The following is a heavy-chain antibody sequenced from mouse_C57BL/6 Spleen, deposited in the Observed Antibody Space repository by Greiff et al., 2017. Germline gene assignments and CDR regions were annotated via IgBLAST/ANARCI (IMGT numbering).Heavy chain of an antibody. Sequence: VQLQQPGAELVKPGASVKLSCKASGYTFTSYWMQWVKQRPGQGLEWIGEIDPSDSYTNYNQKFKGKATLTVDTSSSPAYMQLSRLTSADSAVYSCARIDGNGYDWYFDVWGTGTTVTVSS. D-gene: IGHD1-2*01. CDR3: ARIDGNGYDWYFDV. CDR1: GYTFTSYW. CDR2: IDPSDSYT. J-gene: IGHJ1*03. V-gene: IGHV1-50*01.